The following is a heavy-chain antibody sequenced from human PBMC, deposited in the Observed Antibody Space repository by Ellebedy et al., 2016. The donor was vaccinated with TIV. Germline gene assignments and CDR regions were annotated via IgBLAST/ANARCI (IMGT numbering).Heavy chain of an antibody. CDR2: VNSVSTSM. CDR1: GFPFSSYN. J-gene: IGHJ4*02. V-gene: IGHV3-21*01. D-gene: IGHD4-11*01. Sequence: GESLKISCAVSGFPFSSYNMNWIRQAPGKGLEWVSAVNSVSTSMFYADSVKGRFTVSRDNAKNSLYLQMNNLRAEDTAVYYCARDLDRNYPGAYFDYWGQGTLVTVSA. CDR3: ARDLDRNYPGAYFDY.